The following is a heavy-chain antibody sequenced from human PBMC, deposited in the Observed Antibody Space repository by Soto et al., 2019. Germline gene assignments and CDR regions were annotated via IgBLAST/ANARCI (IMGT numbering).Heavy chain of an antibody. J-gene: IGHJ4*02. D-gene: IGHD3-10*01. CDR3: ARDRDDYGSGNYYNRIDF. V-gene: IGHV1-69*01. CDR1: GGIFSTYA. CDR2: IIPIFGTP. Sequence: QVQLVQSGAEVKKPGSSVKVSCKASGGIFSTYAISWLRQAPGQGLEWMGGIIPIFGTPNYAQMLQGRVTITADESTTTSYMELSRLKSEDTAVYYCARDRDDYGSGNYYNRIDFWGQGTLVTVSS.